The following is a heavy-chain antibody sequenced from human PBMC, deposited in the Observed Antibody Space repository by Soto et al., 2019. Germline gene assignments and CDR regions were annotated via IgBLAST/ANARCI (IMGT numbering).Heavy chain of an antibody. Sequence: SETLSLTCTVSGGSIGGYYWSWIRQPPGRGLEWIGCVYYSDGTNYNPSLKSRVTMSMDKSNNQFSLRLSSVTAADTAVYYCARTESSSWSFFYYGMDVWGQGTTVTVSS. CDR2: VYYSDGT. D-gene: IGHD6-13*01. V-gene: IGHV4-59*01. CDR3: ARTESSSWSFFYYGMDV. CDR1: GGSIGGYY. J-gene: IGHJ6*02.